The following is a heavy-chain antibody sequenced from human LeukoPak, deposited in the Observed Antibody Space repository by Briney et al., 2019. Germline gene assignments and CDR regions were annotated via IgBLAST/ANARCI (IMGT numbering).Heavy chain of an antibody. J-gene: IGHJ4*02. V-gene: IGHV4-30-4*01. Sequence: SETLSLTCTVSGGSISSGDYYWSWIRQPPGKGLEWIGYIYYSGSTYYNPSLESRVTISVDTSKNQFSLKLSSVTAADTAVYYCARARSDYGSSHFDYWGQGTLVTVSS. CDR3: ARARSDYGSSHFDY. CDR1: GGSISSGDYY. CDR2: IYYSGST. D-gene: IGHD1-26*01.